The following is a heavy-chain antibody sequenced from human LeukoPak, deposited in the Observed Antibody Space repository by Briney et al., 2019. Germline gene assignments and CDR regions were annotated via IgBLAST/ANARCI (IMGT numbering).Heavy chain of an antibody. J-gene: IGHJ4*02. V-gene: IGHV4-59*08. CDR2: IYNSGST. CDR1: GGSISNYY. D-gene: IGHD4-17*01. Sequence: SETLSLTCTVSGGSISNYYWSWIQQPQGKGLEWIGHIYNSGSTNYNPSLKSRVTISEDTSKNQFSLKLSSVTAADTAVYYCARHPPDLLTTMTEFDYWGQGTLVTVSS. CDR3: ARHPPDLLTTMTEFDY.